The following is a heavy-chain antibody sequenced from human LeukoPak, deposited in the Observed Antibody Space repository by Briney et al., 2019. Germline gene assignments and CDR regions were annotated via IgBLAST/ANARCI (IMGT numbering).Heavy chain of an antibody. CDR1: GYTFTSYG. CDR3: ARDIRDIVVVVAATDTQFDY. V-gene: IGHV1-18*04. CDR2: ISAYNGNT. Sequence: GASVKVSCKASGYTFTSYGISWVRQAPGQGLEWMGWISAYNGNTNYAQKLQGRVTMTTDTSTSTAYMELRSLTSDDTAVYYCARDIRDIVVVVAATDTQFDYWGQGTLVTVSS. D-gene: IGHD2-15*01. J-gene: IGHJ4*02.